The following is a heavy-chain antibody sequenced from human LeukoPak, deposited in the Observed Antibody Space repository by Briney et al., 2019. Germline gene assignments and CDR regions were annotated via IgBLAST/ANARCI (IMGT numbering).Heavy chain of an antibody. CDR1: GYTFISYH. J-gene: IGHJ4*02. CDR3: ASIIGAPGRGFDY. V-gene: IGHV1-46*01. Sequence: ASVKVSCKASGYTFISYHVHWVRQAPGQGPEWMGIINPSSGSTTYAQKFQGRVTMTRDTSTSTVYMELSSLRSEDTAVYSCASIIGAPGRGFDYWGQGTLVTVSS. CDR2: INPSSGST. D-gene: IGHD6-13*01.